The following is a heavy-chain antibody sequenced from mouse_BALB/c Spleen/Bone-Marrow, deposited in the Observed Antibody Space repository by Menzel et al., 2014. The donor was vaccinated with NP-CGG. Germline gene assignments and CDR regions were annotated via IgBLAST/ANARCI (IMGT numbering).Heavy chain of an antibody. CDR1: GFTFSNYG. V-gene: IGHV5-6-3*01. CDR2: INSDGGST. J-gene: IGHJ2*01. D-gene: IGHD2-1*01. CDR3: VRGNYGNYVDYFDF. Sequence: DVKLVESGGGLVQPGGSLKLSCAASGFTFSNYGMSWVRQTPDKRLELVATINSDGGSTYYPDSVKGRLTIYRDTAKNTLYLQMSSLKSEETAMYYCVRGNYGNYVDYFDFWGQGTTLTVSS.